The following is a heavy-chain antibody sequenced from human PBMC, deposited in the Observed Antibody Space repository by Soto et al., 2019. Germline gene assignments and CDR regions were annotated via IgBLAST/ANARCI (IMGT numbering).Heavy chain of an antibody. CDR3: ARDKDRQQLGGNYYYGIDV. D-gene: IGHD3-3*02. V-gene: IGHV1-69*12. CDR1: GGTFGNSA. J-gene: IGHJ6*02. CDR2: IIPMFPTP. Sequence: QVQLVQSGAEVKKPGSSVTVSCKASGGTFGNSAISWVRQAPGQGLEWMGGIIPMFPTPDYAQKFQGRVTITADESTSTAYMVLTSLRSEDTAVYYCARDKDRQQLGGNYYYGIDVWGQGTTVTVSS.